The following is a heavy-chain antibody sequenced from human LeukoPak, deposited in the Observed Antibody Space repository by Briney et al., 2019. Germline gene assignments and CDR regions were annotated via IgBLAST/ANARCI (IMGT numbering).Heavy chain of an antibody. Sequence: GGSLRLSCAASGFTFSSYDMHWVRQATGKGLEWVSAVGTAGETYYPGSVKGRFTISRENAKNSLYLQMNSLRAGDTAVYYCASAHGSGRGLYYYNGMDVWGQGTTVTVSS. D-gene: IGHD3-10*01. J-gene: IGHJ6*02. CDR1: GFTFSSYD. V-gene: IGHV3-13*01. CDR2: VGTAGET. CDR3: ASAHGSGRGLYYYNGMDV.